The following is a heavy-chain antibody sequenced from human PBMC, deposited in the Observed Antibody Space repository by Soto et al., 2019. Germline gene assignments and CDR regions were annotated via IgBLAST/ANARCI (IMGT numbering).Heavy chain of an antibody. J-gene: IGHJ4*02. D-gene: IGHD2-8*01. CDR2: IYTSGST. Sequence: QVQLQESGPGLVKPSETLSLTCTVSGGSISSYYWSWIRQPAGKGLEWIGRIYTSGSTNYNPSLKSRVTMSVDTSKNQFSLKLSSVTAADTAVYYCARGTNRGAVVTPARTGLLFDYWGQGTLVTVSS. CDR3: ARGTNRGAVVTPARTGLLFDY. V-gene: IGHV4-4*07. CDR1: GGSISSYY.